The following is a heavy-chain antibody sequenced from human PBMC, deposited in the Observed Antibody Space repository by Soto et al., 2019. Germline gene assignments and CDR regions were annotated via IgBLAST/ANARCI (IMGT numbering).Heavy chain of an antibody. J-gene: IGHJ4*02. Sequence: QVQLVQSGAEVKKPGASVKVSCKASGYTFTGYYMHWVRQAPGQGLEWMGWITPTSGGTNYAQKFQGWVTMTRDTSISTAYMELSRLRSDDTAVYYCARDPPSPICSGGSCYSGTPRYYFDYWGQGTLVTVSS. CDR3: ARDPPSPICSGGSCYSGTPRYYFDY. CDR1: GYTFTGYY. CDR2: ITPTSGGT. D-gene: IGHD2-15*01. V-gene: IGHV1-2*04.